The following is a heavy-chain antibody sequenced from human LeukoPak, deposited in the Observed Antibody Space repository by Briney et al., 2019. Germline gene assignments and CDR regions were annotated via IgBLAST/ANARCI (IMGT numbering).Heavy chain of an antibody. V-gene: IGHV3-23*01. J-gene: IGHJ6*02. D-gene: IGHD3-16*01. CDR2: ISKSGDHT. Sequence: GGSLRLPCAVSGLTFNNYAMSWVRQAPGKGLEWVSAISKSGDHTYYAASAKGRFTIYRDNSKNTQYLQMNSLRAEDTAVYYCATSWGPDTSAFRWGRDGMDVWGQGTTVIVS. CDR1: GLTFNNYA. CDR3: ATSWGPDTSAFRWGRDGMDV.